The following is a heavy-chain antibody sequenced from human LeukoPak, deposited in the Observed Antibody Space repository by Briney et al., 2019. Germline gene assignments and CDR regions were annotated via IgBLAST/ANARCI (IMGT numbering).Heavy chain of an antibody. Sequence: GGSLRLSCADSGFTVSSNYMSWVRQAPGKGLEWVSVIYTGGSAYYADSVKGRFTISRDNSKNTLYLQMTSLRAEDTAVYYCARALQLWSPFDYWGQGTLVTVSS. J-gene: IGHJ4*02. V-gene: IGHV3-66*01. CDR3: ARALQLWSPFDY. D-gene: IGHD5-18*01. CDR1: GFTVSSNY. CDR2: IYTGGSA.